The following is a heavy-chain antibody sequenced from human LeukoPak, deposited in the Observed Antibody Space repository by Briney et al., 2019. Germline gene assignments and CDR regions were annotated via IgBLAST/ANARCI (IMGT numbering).Heavy chain of an antibody. CDR2: IRSSSSTI. Sequence: GGSLRLSCTASGFTFSSYNMNWVRQAPGKGLEWISYIRSSSSTIYYADSMKGRFTISRDNAKNTLYLQMNSLRAEDTAVYYCAKEYSSSLDYWGQGTLVTVSS. D-gene: IGHD6-13*01. J-gene: IGHJ4*02. CDR1: GFTFSSYN. CDR3: AKEYSSSLDY. V-gene: IGHV3-48*04.